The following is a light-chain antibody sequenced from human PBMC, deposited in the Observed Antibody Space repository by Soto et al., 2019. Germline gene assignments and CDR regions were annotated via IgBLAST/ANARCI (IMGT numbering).Light chain of an antibody. Sequence: QSALTQPASVSGSPGQSITISCTGTSSDVGGYNYVSWYQQHPGKAPKLMIYEVTNRPSGVSNRFSGSKSGNTASLTISGLQAEDEADYYCSSYTSGSTLVVGGGTKVTVL. CDR2: EVT. J-gene: IGLJ2*01. CDR1: SSDVGGYNY. CDR3: SSYTSGSTLV. V-gene: IGLV2-14*01.